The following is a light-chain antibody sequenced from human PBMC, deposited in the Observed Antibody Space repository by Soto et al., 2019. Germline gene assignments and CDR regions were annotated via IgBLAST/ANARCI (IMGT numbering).Light chain of an antibody. CDR3: QQYGSSPYT. J-gene: IGKJ2*01. CDR1: QNIGTN. V-gene: IGKV3-20*01. Sequence: EIVLTQSPATLSVSPGERATLSCRTSQNIGTNLAWYQQKPGQAPRLLIYGAFIRAPGFPVRFRGTGSGTDFTLTISRLEPEDFAVYYCQQYGSSPYTFGQGTKLEIK. CDR2: GAF.